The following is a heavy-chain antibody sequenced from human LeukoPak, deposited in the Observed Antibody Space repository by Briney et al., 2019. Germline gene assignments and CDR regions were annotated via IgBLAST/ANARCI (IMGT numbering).Heavy chain of an antibody. D-gene: IGHD6-13*01. CDR2: IKQDGSEK. J-gene: IGHJ4*02. Sequence: PGGSLRLSCAASGFTFSSYWMSWVRQAPGKGLEWVANIKQDGSEKYYVDSVKGRFTTSRDNAKNSLFLQMNSLRAEDTAVYYCLVIASAGTGYWGQGTLVTVSS. CDR1: GFTFSSYW. V-gene: IGHV3-7*01. CDR3: LVIASAGTGY.